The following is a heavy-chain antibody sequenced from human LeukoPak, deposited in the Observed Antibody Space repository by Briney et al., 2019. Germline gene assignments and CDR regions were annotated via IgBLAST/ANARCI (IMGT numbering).Heavy chain of an antibody. CDR3: ARLVGATRTENWFDP. CDR2: IYTSGST. Sequence: PSETLSLTCTVSGVSISSYYWSWIRQPPGKGLEWIGYIYTSGSTNYNPSLKSRVTISVDTSKNQFPLKLSSVTAADTAVYYCARLVGATRTENWFDPWGQGTLVTVSS. D-gene: IGHD1-26*01. CDR1: GVSISSYY. V-gene: IGHV4-4*09. J-gene: IGHJ5*02.